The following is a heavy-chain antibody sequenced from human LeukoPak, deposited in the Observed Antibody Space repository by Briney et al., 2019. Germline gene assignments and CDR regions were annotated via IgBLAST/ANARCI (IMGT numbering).Heavy chain of an antibody. J-gene: IGHJ4*02. V-gene: IGHV1-69*05. D-gene: IGHD3-22*01. CDR3: ARALTYYYDSSGYSLHY. Sequence: GSSVKVSCKASGGTFSSYAISWVRQAPGQGLEWMGGIIPIFGTANYAQKFQGRVTITTDEPTSTAYMELSSLRSEDTAVYYCARALTYYYDSSGYSLHYWGQGTLVTVSS. CDR1: GGTFSSYA. CDR2: IIPIFGTA.